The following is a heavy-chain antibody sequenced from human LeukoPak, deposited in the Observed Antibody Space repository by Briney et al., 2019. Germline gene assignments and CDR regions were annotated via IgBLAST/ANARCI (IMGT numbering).Heavy chain of an antibody. J-gene: IGHJ1*01. D-gene: IGHD3-16*02. CDR3: AREGDSRWGELSP. CDR1: GFTFSTYA. V-gene: IGHV3-33*01. CDR2: IWFDGSEQ. Sequence: GGSLRLSCAASGFTFSTYAIHWVRQAPGKGLEWVAVIWFDGSEQYYANSVKGRFIISRDNSKSTSNLQLNSLRAEDTAVYYCAREGDSRWGELSPWGQGTLVTVSS.